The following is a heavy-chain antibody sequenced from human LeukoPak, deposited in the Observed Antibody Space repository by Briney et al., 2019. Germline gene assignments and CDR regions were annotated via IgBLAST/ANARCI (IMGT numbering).Heavy chain of an antibody. D-gene: IGHD3-22*01. J-gene: IGHJ4*02. CDR1: GGSISSGGYC. CDR2: IYHSGST. V-gene: IGHV4-30-2*01. CDR3: ARDYYDSSGYYVGDY. Sequence: SETLSLTCAVSGGSISSGGYCWSWIRQPPGKGLEGIGYIYHSGSTYYNPSLKSRVTISVDRSKNQFSLKLSSVTAADTAVYYCARDYYDSSGYYVGDYWGQGTLVTVSS.